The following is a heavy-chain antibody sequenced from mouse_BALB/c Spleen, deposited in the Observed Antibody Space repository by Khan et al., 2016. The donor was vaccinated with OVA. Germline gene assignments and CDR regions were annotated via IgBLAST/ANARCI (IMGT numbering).Heavy chain of an antibody. D-gene: IGHD2-10*01. Sequence: VQLKESGPGLVKPSQSLSLTCTVTGYSITSDYAWNWIRQFPGNKLEWMGYISYSGSTNYNPSLKSRISITRDTSKNQFFLQLISVTTEDTATYYCARFLLLYAMDYWGQGTSVTVSS. CDR1: GYSITSDYA. CDR3: ARFLLLYAMDY. V-gene: IGHV3-2*02. J-gene: IGHJ4*01. CDR2: ISYSGST.